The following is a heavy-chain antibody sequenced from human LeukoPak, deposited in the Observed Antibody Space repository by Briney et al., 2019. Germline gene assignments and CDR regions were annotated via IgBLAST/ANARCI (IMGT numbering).Heavy chain of an antibody. V-gene: IGHV4-39*01. J-gene: IGHJ2*01. Sequence: PSETLSLTCTVSGGSISSSSYYWGWIRQPPGKGLEWIGSIYYSGSTYYNPSLKSRVTISVDTSKNQFSLKLSSVTAADTAVYYCARRRGSSSYWYFDLWGRGTLVTVSS. CDR2: IYYSGST. CDR3: ARRRGSSSYWYFDL. CDR1: GGSISSSSYY. D-gene: IGHD6-6*01.